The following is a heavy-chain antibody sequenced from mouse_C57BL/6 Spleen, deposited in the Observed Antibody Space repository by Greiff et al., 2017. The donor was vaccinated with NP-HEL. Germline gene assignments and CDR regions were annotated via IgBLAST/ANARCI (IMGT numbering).Heavy chain of an antibody. J-gene: IGHJ3*01. CDR3: VRAPDSSGYVWFAY. Sequence: EVKLVESGGGLVQPKGSLKLSCAASGFTFNTYAMHWVRQAPGKGLEWVARIRSKSSNYATYYADSVKDRFTISRDDSQSMLYLQMNNLKTEDTAMYYCVRAPDSSGYVWFAYWGQGTLVTVSA. D-gene: IGHD3-2*02. V-gene: IGHV10-3*01. CDR1: GFTFNTYA. CDR2: IRSKSSNYAT.